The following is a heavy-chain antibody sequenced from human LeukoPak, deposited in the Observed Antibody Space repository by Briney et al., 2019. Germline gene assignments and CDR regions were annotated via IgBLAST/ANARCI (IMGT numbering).Heavy chain of an antibody. Sequence: PGGSLRLSCAASGFPFSSYSIHWVRQAPGKGLEWVTFIRYDGSNKYYADSVRGRSTISRDNFKNTLYLQMNSLRAEDTAVYYCAKDYHQDYYYMDVWGKGTTVTVSS. CDR1: GFPFSSYS. D-gene: IGHD3-16*02. V-gene: IGHV3-30*02. CDR2: IRYDGSNK. CDR3: AKDYHQDYYYMDV. J-gene: IGHJ6*03.